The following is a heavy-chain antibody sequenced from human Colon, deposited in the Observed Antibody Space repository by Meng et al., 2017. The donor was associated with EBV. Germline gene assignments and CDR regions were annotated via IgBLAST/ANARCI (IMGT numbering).Heavy chain of an antibody. CDR2: IYHSGST. CDR1: GDSVTNGGYS. D-gene: IGHD7-27*01. V-gene: IGHV4-30-2*01. Sequence: QGQLQESGPGLLKPSQTLSLTCVVSGDSVTNGGYSWSWIRQPPGKGLEWIGYIYHSGSTKYNPSLKSRVTISVDTSKNQFSLKLSSVTAADTAVYYCARDTSTWGNKGLDHWGQGSLVTVSS. J-gene: IGHJ4*02. CDR3: ARDTSTWGNKGLDH.